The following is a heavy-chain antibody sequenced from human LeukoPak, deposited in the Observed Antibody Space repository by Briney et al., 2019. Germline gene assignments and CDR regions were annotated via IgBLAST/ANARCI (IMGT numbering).Heavy chain of an antibody. CDR3: ARALGDYGNNRVYYFDY. D-gene: IGHD4-17*01. CDR2: INPNSGGT. Sequence: ASVKVSCKASGYTFTAYYIHWVRRAPGQGLEWMGWINPNSGGTNYAQKFQGRVTMTKDTSISTAYMDLSRLTSDDTAMYYCARALGDYGNNRVYYFDYWGQGTLVTVSS. J-gene: IGHJ4*02. V-gene: IGHV1-2*02. CDR1: GYTFTAYY.